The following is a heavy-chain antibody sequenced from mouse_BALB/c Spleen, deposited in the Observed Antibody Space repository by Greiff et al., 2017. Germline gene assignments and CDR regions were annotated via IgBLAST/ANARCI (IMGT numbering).Heavy chain of an antibody. J-gene: IGHJ4*01. CDR2: ISSGGSYT. CDR3: ARGGYNYAMDY. D-gene: IGHD2-2*01. V-gene: IGHV5-6*01. CDR1: GFTFSSYG. Sequence: VQLKESGGDLVKPGGSLKLSCAASGFTFSSYGMSWVRQTPDKRLEWVATISSGGSYTYYPDSVKGRFTISRDNARNILYLQMSSLRSEDTAMYYCARGGYNYAMDYWGQGTSVTVSS.